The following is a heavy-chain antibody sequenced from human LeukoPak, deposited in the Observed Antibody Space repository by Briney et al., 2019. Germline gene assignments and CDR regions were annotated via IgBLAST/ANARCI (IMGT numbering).Heavy chain of an antibody. CDR3: ASERLWFGELSDY. CDR2: IYYSGST. Sequence: SETLSLTCTVSGGSISSYYWGWIRQPPGKGLEWIGSIYYSGSTYYNPSLKSRVTISVDTSKNQFSLKLSSVTAADTAVYYCASERLWFGELSDYWGQGTLVTVSS. V-gene: IGHV4-39*01. J-gene: IGHJ4*02. CDR1: GGSISSYY. D-gene: IGHD3-10*01.